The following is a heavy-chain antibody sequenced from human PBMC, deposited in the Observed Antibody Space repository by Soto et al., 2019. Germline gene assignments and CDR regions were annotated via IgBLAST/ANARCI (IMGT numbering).Heavy chain of an antibody. CDR2: ISGSSSTI. V-gene: IGHV3-48*02. CDR3: AKTSLRVYYYGMDV. J-gene: IGHJ6*02. CDR1: GFTVRRYS. Sequence: GGSLRLSCAASGFTVRRYSMTRVRQAPGKGLEWVSHISGSSSTIYYTDSVKGRFTVSRDNAKNSLYLQMNSLRDEDTAVYFCAKTSLRVYYYGMDVWGQGTTVTVSS.